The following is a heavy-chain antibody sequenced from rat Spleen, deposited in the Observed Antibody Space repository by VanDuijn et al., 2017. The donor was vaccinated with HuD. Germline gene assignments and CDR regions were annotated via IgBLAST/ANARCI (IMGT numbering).Heavy chain of an antibody. Sequence: EVQLVESDGGLVQPGRSLKLSCAASGFTFSDYYMAWVRQAPTKGLEWVATISYDGSSTYYRDSVKGRFTISRDNAKSTLYLQMDSLRSEDTATYYCARESLTTVVGVMDAWGQGASVTVSS. CDR3: ARESLTTVVGVMDA. J-gene: IGHJ4*01. CDR2: ISYDGSST. V-gene: IGHV5-29*01. CDR1: GFTFSDYY. D-gene: IGHD1-1*01.